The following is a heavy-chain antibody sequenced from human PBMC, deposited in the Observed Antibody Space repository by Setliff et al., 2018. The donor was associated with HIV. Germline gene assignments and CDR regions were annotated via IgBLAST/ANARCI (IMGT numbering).Heavy chain of an antibody. J-gene: IGHJ4*01. CDR1: GGSISSGSYY. CDR3: ARDEGRATGSWWDQSASWYLDY. CDR2: ISAAGTI. D-gene: IGHD6-13*01. Sequence: SETLSLTCNVSGGSISSGSYYWSWIRQPAGKRLEFIGRISAAGTINYNPSLRSRVTLSVDTSENQFSLTVNSVTAADTAMYFCARDEGRATGSWWDQSASWYLDYWGHGILVTVSS. V-gene: IGHV4-61*02.